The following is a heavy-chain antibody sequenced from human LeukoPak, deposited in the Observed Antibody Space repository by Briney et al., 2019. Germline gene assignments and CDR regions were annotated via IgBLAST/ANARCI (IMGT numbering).Heavy chain of an antibody. J-gene: IGHJ4*02. CDR2: IYYSGST. V-gene: IGHV4-59*01. CDR1: GGSISSYY. Sequence: SETLSLTCTVSGGSISSYYWSWVRQPPGKGLEWIGYIYYSGSTNYNPSLKSRVTISVDTSKNQFSLKLSSVTAADTAVYYCAGFSSGWPFDYWGQGTLVTVSS. CDR3: AGFSSGWPFDY. D-gene: IGHD6-19*01.